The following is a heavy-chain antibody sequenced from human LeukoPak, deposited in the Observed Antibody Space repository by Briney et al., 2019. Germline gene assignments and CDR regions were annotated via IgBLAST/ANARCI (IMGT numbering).Heavy chain of an antibody. J-gene: IGHJ5*02. D-gene: IGHD1-26*01. CDR1: GFTFSSYW. Sequence: GGSLRLSCAASGFTFSSYWMHWVRQAPGKGLVWVSRINTDGSSTSYADSVKGRFTISRDNAKNTLYLQMNSLRAEDTAVYYCASEGDEWGWFDPWGQGTLVTVSS. CDR2: INTDGSST. CDR3: ASEGDEWGWFDP. V-gene: IGHV3-74*01.